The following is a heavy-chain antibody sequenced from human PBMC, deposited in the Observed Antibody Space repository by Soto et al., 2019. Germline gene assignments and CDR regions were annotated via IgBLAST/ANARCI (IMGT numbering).Heavy chain of an antibody. CDR3: ASYGRKFNGYHIPVDY. J-gene: IGHJ4*02. CDR1: GFTFSSYG. D-gene: IGHD5-12*01. CDR2: ISYDGSNK. V-gene: IGHV3-30*03. Sequence: QVQLVESGGGVVQPGRSLRLSCAASGFTFSSYGMHWVRQAPGKGLEWVAVISYDGSNKYYADSVKGRFTISRDNSKNTLYLQMNSLRAEDTAVYYCASYGRKFNGYHIPVDYWGQGTLVTVSS.